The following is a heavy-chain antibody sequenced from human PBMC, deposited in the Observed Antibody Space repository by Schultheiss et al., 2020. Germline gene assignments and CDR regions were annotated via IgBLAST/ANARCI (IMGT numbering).Heavy chain of an antibody. CDR2: IKSRKDGATV. V-gene: IGHV3-15*01. CDR1: GFTFSSYS. J-gene: IGHJ3*02. Sequence: GGSLRLSCAASGFTFSSYSMNWVRQAPGKGLEWVGRIKSRKDGATVDYAAPVKGRFTISRDDSKNTLYLEMNSLKTEDTAMYYCWRNPLDALDIWGQGTMVTVSS. CDR3: WRNPLDALDI. D-gene: IGHD1-14*01.